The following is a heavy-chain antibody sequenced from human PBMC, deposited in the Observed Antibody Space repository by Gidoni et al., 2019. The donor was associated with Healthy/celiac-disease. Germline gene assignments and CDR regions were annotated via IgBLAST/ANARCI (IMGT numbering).Heavy chain of an antibody. V-gene: IGHV1-2*06. CDR3: ARDHWGYDYGDYFDY. D-gene: IGHD4-17*01. CDR2: INPNSGGT. J-gene: IGHJ4*02. CDR1: GYTFTGYY. Sequence: QVQLVQSGAEVKKPGASVKVSCTASGYTFTGYYMPWVRQAPGQGLEWMGRINPNSGGTNYAQKFQGRVTMTRDTSISTAYMELSRLRSDDTAVYYCARDHWGYDYGDYFDYWGQGTLVTVSS.